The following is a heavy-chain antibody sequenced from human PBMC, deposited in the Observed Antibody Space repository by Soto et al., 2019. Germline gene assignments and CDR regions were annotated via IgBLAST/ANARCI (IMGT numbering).Heavy chain of an antibody. CDR1: GGSIISDY. Sequence: ETLSLTCTVSGGSIISDYWSWIRQPPGKGLEWIGYISYSGSTNYNPSLKSLVTISVDTSKNQFSLKLFSVTAADTAVYYCARVLSGSSLFEYWGQGTLVTVSS. CDR3: ARVLSGSSLFEY. CDR2: ISYSGST. V-gene: IGHV4-59*01. D-gene: IGHD1-26*01. J-gene: IGHJ4*02.